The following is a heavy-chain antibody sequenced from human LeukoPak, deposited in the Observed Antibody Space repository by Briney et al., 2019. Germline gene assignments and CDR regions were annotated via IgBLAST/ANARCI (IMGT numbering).Heavy chain of an antibody. J-gene: IGHJ4*02. CDR3: AKASHSTEYYFGY. CDR2: TRYDGSVK. D-gene: IGHD2/OR15-2a*01. Sequence: TGGSLRLSCVASGFTFSNYGMHWVRQAPGKGLEWVAFTRYDGSVKFYADSVKGRFTISRDNSKNTLYLQINSLRAEDTAIYYCAKASHSTEYYFGYWGQGTLVTVSS. CDR1: GFTFSNYG. V-gene: IGHV3-30*02.